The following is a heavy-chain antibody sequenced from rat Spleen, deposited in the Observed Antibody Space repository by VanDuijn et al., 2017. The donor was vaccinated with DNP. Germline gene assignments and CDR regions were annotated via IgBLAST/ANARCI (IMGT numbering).Heavy chain of an antibody. Sequence: EVQLVESGGGLVQPGRSLKLSCAASGFTFSNYDMAWVRQAPTKGLAWVAIVSHSDGITYYPDSVKGRFTISRDNSKSSLYLQMNSLKSEDTATYYCTTLNFYASLAEYFDYWGQGVMVTVSS. J-gene: IGHJ2*01. CDR3: TTLNFYASLAEYFDY. CDR2: VSHSDGIT. V-gene: IGHV5S23*01. D-gene: IGHD1-12*01. CDR1: GFTFSNYD.